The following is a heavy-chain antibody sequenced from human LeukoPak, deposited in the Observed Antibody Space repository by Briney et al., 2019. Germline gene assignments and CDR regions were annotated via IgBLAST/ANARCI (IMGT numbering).Heavy chain of an antibody. CDR1: GYTFTSYY. D-gene: IGHD6-19*01. Sequence: GASVKVSCKASGYTFTSYYMHWVRQAPGQGLEWMGIINPSGGSTSYAQKFQGRVTMTRDTSTSTVYMELSRLRSDDTAVYYCARVGTPLAVATGGAFDIWGQGTMVTVSS. V-gene: IGHV1-46*01. CDR2: INPSGGST. CDR3: ARVGTPLAVATGGAFDI. J-gene: IGHJ3*02.